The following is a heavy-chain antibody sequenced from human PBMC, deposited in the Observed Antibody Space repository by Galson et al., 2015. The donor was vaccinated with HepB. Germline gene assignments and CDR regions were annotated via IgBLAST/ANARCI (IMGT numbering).Heavy chain of an antibody. J-gene: IGHJ4*02. D-gene: IGHD6-13*01. CDR1: GFTFSGSA. Sequence: SLRLSCAASGFTFSGSAIHWVRQASGKGPEWIGHIRSKATNFAALYVPSLKGRFTISRDDSKNLASLHMRRLKTDDTAVYYCVRSGDFSGYSSRWGQGTLVTVSS. CDR3: VRSGDFSGYSSR. V-gene: IGHV3-73*01. CDR2: IRSKATNFAA.